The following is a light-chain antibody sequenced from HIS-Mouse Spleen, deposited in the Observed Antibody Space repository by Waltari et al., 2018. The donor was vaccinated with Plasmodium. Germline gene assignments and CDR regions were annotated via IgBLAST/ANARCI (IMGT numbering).Light chain of an antibody. J-gene: IGKJ1*01. Sequence: DIQMTQSPSSLSVSLGNRVTITCRASHGISNYLACYQQKPGKVPKLLIYASSTLPSGVPSRFSGSGSGTDFTLTISSLQPEDVATYYCQKYNSAPWTFGQGTKVEIK. CDR3: QKYNSAPWT. CDR1: HGISNY. V-gene: IGKV1-27*01. CDR2: ASS.